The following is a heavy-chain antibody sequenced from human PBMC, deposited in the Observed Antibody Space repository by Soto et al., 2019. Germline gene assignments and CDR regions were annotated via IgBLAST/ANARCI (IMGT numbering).Heavy chain of an antibody. CDR1: GGSISSSSYY. J-gene: IGHJ4*02. CDR2: IYYSGST. Sequence: SETLSLTCTVSGGSISSSSYYWGWIRQPPGKGLEWIGSIYYSGSTYYNPSLKSRVTISVDTSKNQFSLKLSSVTAADTAVYYCARQRHEYQIDYWGQGTLVTVSS. CDR3: ARQRHEYQIDY. D-gene: IGHD2-2*01. V-gene: IGHV4-39*01.